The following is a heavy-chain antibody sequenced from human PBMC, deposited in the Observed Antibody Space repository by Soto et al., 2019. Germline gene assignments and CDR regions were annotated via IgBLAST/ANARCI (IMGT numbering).Heavy chain of an antibody. D-gene: IGHD3-3*02. CDR2: IMPIFRTA. CDR1: GGTFSTAA. J-gene: IGHJ6*02. Sequence: QVQVEQSGAEVKKPGSSVKVSCKASGGTFSTAAISWVRQAPGQGLEWMGGIMPIFRTADYAQKFQGRVPITADESKTTAYLELRSLRSEDTAVYYCARDKDRPQLGGNYYYIMDVWGQGTTVTVSS. CDR3: ARDKDRPQLGGNYYYIMDV. V-gene: IGHV1-69*12.